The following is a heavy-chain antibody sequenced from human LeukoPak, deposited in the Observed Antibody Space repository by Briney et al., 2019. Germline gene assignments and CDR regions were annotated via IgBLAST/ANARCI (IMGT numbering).Heavy chain of an antibody. CDR1: GYTFTGYY. CDR3: ARDFTIFREGY. CDR2: INPNSGGP. D-gene: IGHD3-3*01. Sequence: ASVKVSCKASGYTFTGYYMHWVRQAPGQGLEWMGWINPNSGGPNYAQKFQGRVTMTRDTSISTAYMELSRLRSDDTAVYYCARDFTIFREGYWGQGTLVTVSS. J-gene: IGHJ4*02. V-gene: IGHV1-2*02.